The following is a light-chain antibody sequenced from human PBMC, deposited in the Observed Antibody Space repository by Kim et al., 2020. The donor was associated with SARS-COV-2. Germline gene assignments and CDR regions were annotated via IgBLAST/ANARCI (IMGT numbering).Light chain of an antibody. CDR1: NIGRKT. J-gene: IGLJ1*01. Sequence: SYELTQPLSVSVAPGQTAGIACGENNIGRKTVHWYQQKAGQAPVLVIYNDNKRPSGIPERFSGSNSGNTATLTISRAQAGDEGDYYCQVWDSSTGVFGTGTKVTVL. CDR3: QVWDSSTGV. CDR2: NDN. V-gene: IGLV3-9*01.